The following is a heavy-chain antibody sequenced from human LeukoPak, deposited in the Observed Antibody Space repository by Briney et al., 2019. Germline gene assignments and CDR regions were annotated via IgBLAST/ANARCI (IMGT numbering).Heavy chain of an antibody. Sequence: GGSLRLSCAASGFTFSSYAMSWVRQAPGKGLEWVSAISGSGGSTYYADSVKGRFTISRDNSKNTLCLQMNSLRAEDTAVYYCAKGGVTMVRGVTRPPFHPCGQGTLVTVSS. CDR2: ISGSGGST. V-gene: IGHV3-23*01. D-gene: IGHD3-10*01. CDR1: GFTFSSYA. J-gene: IGHJ5*02. CDR3: AKGGVTMVRGVTRPPFHP.